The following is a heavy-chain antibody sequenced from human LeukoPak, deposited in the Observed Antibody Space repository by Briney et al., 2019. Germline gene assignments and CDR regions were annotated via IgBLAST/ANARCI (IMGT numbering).Heavy chain of an antibody. D-gene: IGHD2-15*01. CDR1: GFTFSSYE. CDR3: ARVRYCSGGSCHGNWYDP. J-gene: IGHJ5*02. CDR2: ISISGRSI. Sequence: GGSLRLSCAASGFTFSSYEMNWVRQAPGKGLEGVSYISISGRSINYADSVRGRFTISRDNGKNSLYLQMNSLRAEDTAVYYCARVRYCSGGSCHGNWYDPWGQGTLVTVSS. V-gene: IGHV3-48*03.